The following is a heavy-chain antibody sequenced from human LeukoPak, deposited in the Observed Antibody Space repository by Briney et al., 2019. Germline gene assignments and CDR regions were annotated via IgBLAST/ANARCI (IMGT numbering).Heavy chain of an antibody. V-gene: IGHV4-39*01. Sequence: SETLSLTCTVSGGSVSSTTYYWSWIRQPPGKGLEWIASINYSGSTYYNPSLKSRVTISVDTSENQFSLKLSSVTAADTAVYYCARARLGYYDSSGKYNWFDPWGQGTLVTVSS. J-gene: IGHJ5*02. CDR1: GGSVSSTTYY. CDR2: INYSGST. D-gene: IGHD3-22*01. CDR3: ARARLGYYDSSGKYNWFDP.